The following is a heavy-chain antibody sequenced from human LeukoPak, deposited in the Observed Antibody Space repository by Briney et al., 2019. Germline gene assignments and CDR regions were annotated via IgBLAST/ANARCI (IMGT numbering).Heavy chain of an antibody. CDR1: GFTFSSYS. CDR3: ARGPLGAFDI. V-gene: IGHV3-21*01. J-gene: IGHJ3*02. Sequence: GGSLRLSCVASGFTFSSYSVNWVRQAPGKGLEWVSSISGSSTYIYYADSMKGRFTISGDNAKNSLYLQINSLRVEDTAVYYCARGPLGAFDIWGQGTMVTVSS. CDR2: ISGSSTYI.